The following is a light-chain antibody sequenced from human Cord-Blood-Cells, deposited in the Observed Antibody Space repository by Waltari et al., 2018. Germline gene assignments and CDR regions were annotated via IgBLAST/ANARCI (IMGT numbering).Light chain of an antibody. CDR1: SRDVGGYNS. CDR3: CSYAGSYTYV. J-gene: IGLJ1*01. V-gene: IGLV2-11*01. CDR2: DVS. Sequence: QSALTQPSSVSGSPGQSVTIPCTGTSRDVGGYNSVSWYQQHPGKAPKLMIYDVSKRPSRVPDRFSGSKSGNTASLTISGLQAEDEADYYCCSYAGSYTYVFGTGTKVTVL.